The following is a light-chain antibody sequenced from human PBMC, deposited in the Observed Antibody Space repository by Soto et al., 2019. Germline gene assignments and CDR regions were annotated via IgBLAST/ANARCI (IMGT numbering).Light chain of an antibody. CDR2: GAS. CDR1: QSVSSSY. Sequence: EIVLTQAPGTLSLSPGERSTLSCRASQSVSSSYLAWYQQKHGQGPRXXIYGASSRATGIPDRFSGSGSGTELTITISSLQSEDVEVYDGQQYSNWPETFGQGTKVDIK. CDR3: QQYSNWPET. J-gene: IGKJ1*01. V-gene: IGKV3-20*01.